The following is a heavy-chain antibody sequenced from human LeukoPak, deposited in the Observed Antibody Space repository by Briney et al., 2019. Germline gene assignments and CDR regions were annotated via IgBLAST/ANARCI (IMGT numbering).Heavy chain of an antibody. CDR1: GGSFSGYY. CDR3: ARGTDCSSTSCYDPKEYYFDY. Sequence: SETLSLTCAVYGGSFSGYYWSWIRQPPGKGPEWIGEINHSGSTNYNPSLKSRVTISVDTSKNQFSLKLSSVTAADTAVYYCARGTDCSSTSCYDPKEYYFDYWGQGTLVTVSS. J-gene: IGHJ4*02. CDR2: INHSGST. V-gene: IGHV4-34*01. D-gene: IGHD2-2*01.